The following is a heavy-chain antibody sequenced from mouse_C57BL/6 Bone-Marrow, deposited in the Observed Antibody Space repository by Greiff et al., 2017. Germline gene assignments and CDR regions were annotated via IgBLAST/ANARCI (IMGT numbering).Heavy chain of an antibody. CDR1: GFSLTSYG. Sequence: QVQLKESGPGLVQPSQSLSITCTVSGFSLTSYGVHWVRQSPGKGLEWLGVIWRGGSTDYNAAFMSRLGITKDNSKSQVFFKMNSRQADDTAIYYWAKNGGGGWFAYWGQGTLVTVSA. J-gene: IGHJ3*01. CDR2: IWRGGST. D-gene: IGHD1-1*02. V-gene: IGHV2-5*01. CDR3: AKNGGGGWFAY.